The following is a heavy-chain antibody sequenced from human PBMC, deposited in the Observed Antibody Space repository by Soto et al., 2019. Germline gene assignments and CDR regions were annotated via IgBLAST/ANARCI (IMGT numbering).Heavy chain of an antibody. CDR1: GFTFDDYA. V-gene: IGHV3-9*01. CDR3: AKDVNYYGSGSYRY. Sequence: EVQLLESGGGLVQPGGSLRLSCAASGFTFDDYAMHWVRQAPGKGLEWVSGISWNSGSIGYADSVKGRFTISRDNAKNSLYLQMNSLRAEDTALYYCAKDVNYYGSGSYRYWGQGTLVTVSS. CDR2: ISWNSGSI. J-gene: IGHJ4*02. D-gene: IGHD3-10*01.